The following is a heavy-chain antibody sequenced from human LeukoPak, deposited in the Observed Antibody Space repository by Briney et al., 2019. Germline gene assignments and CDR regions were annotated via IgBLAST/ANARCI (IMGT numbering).Heavy chain of an antibody. D-gene: IGHD4-17*01. Sequence: PSETLSLTCTVSGGSISSSSYYWGWIRQPPGKGLEWIGSIYYTGSTNYNPSLKSRVTISVDTSKNQFSLKLSSVTAADTAVYYSARQGVYDYGAYAFDFWGQGTLVTVSS. V-gene: IGHV4-39*01. CDR1: GGSISSSSYY. CDR2: IYYTGST. J-gene: IGHJ4*02. CDR3: ARQGVYDYGAYAFDF.